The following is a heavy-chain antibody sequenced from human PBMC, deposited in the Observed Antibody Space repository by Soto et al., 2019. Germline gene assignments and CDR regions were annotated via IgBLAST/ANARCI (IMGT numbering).Heavy chain of an antibody. J-gene: IGHJ4*02. Sequence: PSETLSLTCTVSGGSMSSYYWSWIRQPPGKGLEWIGYIYYSGTTDYNPSLKSRVTISVDTSKNQFSLKLSPVTAADTAVYYCARGIAVAGLTNWGQGTLVTVSS. D-gene: IGHD6-19*01. V-gene: IGHV4-59*01. CDR3: ARGIAVAGLTN. CDR2: IYYSGTT. CDR1: GGSMSSYY.